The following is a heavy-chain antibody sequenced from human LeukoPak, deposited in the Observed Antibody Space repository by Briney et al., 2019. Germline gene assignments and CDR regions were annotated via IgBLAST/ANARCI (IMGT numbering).Heavy chain of an antibody. J-gene: IGHJ3*02. CDR1: GYSFTTYG. Sequence: ASVKVSCKASGYSFTTYGINWVRQAPGQGLEWMGWINPNSGGTNYAQKFQGRVTMTRDTSISTAYMELSRLRSDDTAVYYCAREFVGATGAGDAFDIWGQGTMVTVSS. D-gene: IGHD1-26*01. CDR3: AREFVGATGAGDAFDI. CDR2: INPNSGGT. V-gene: IGHV1-2*02.